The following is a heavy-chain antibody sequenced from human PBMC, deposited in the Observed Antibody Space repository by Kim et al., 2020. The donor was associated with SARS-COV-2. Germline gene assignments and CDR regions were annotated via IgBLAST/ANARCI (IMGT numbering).Heavy chain of an antibody. J-gene: IGHJ4*02. Sequence: SVKGRFTISRDNAKNSLYLQMNSLRAEDTAVYYCARVGRGSSGYYYGFDYWGQGTLVTVSS. V-gene: IGHV3-11*06. D-gene: IGHD3-22*01. CDR3: ARVGRGSSGYYYGFDY.